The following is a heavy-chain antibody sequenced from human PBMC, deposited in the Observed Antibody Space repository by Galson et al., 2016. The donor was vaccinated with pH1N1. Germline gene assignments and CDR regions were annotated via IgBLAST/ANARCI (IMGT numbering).Heavy chain of an antibody. CDR2: IIPIFGTA. Sequence: SVKVSCKASGDTLDRYAISWVRQAPGQGLEWMGGIIPIFGTATYSQKFQGRVTITVDKSTSTAYMELGSLRSEDTAVYYCASPPPSSGHLNYCYYMDVWGKGTTVTVSS. V-gene: IGHV1-69*06. CDR3: ASPPPSSGHLNYCYYMDV. D-gene: IGHD3-3*01. CDR1: GDTLDRYA. J-gene: IGHJ6*03.